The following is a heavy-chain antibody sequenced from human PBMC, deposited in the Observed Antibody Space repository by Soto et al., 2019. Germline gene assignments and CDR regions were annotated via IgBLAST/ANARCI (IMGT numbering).Heavy chain of an antibody. CDR2: ISPLFSTT. D-gene: IGHD6-13*01. V-gene: IGHV1-69*01. J-gene: IGHJ4*02. Sequence: QVQLVQSGAEVKEPGSSVKVSCKASGDLFNNHAFNWVRQAPGQGLEWMGRISPLFSTTNYAQKFQGRVTIGADELTTIFYLEVNNVESDDTAMYYCAASYAIADAGYLKFWGRGTLVTVSP. CDR1: GDLFNNHA. CDR3: AASYAIADAGYLKF.